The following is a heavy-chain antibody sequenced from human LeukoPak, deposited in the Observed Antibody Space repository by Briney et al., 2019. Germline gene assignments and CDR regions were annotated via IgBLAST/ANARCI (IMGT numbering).Heavy chain of an antibody. CDR2: ISSSSSYI. CDR1: GFTFSSYS. Sequence: PGGSLRLSCAASGFTFSSYSMNWVRQAPGKGLEWVSSISSSSSYIYYADSVKGRFTISRDNAKNSLYLQMNSLRAEDTAVYYCARDIRFLEWLPDQYYGMGVWGQGTTVTVSS. J-gene: IGHJ6*02. D-gene: IGHD3-3*01. V-gene: IGHV3-21*01. CDR3: ARDIRFLEWLPDQYYGMGV.